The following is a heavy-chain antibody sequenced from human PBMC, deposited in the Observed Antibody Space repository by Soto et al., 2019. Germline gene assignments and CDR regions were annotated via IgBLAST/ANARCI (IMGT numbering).Heavy chain of an antibody. Sequence: GGSLRLSCAASGFTFSSYGMHWVRQAPGKGLEWVAVIWYDGSNKYYADSVKGRFTISRDNSKNTLYLQMNSLRAEDTAVYYCARDRLWFGELSLPEDYWGQGTLVTVSS. D-gene: IGHD3-10*01. V-gene: IGHV3-33*01. J-gene: IGHJ4*02. CDR2: IWYDGSNK. CDR1: GFTFSSYG. CDR3: ARDRLWFGELSLPEDY.